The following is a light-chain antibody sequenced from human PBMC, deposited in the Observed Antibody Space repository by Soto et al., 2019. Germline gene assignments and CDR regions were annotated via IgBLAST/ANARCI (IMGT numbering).Light chain of an antibody. CDR2: AAS. V-gene: IGKV1-6*01. CDR1: QGIRND. Sequence: AIQMTQSPSSLSASVGDRVTITCRASQGIRNDLGWYQQRPGRAPKLLIYAASNLQSGVPSRFSGTGSGTDFTLTIRSLQPEDFATYYCLQDYSYPRTFGQGTTVEIK. J-gene: IGKJ1*01. CDR3: LQDYSYPRT.